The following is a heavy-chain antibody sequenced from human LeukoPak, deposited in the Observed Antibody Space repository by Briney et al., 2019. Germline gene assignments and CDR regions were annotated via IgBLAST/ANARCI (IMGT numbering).Heavy chain of an antibody. CDR1: RFTFSSYG. V-gene: IGHV3-30*02. J-gene: IGHJ6*03. D-gene: IGHD3-22*01. CDR3: AKGSKAVVFTRDHYMDV. Sequence: GGSLRLSCAASRFTFSSYGMHWVRQAPGKGLEWVAFIRYDGSGKYYADSVKGRFTISRDNSKSTLYLQMNSLRAEDTAVYYCAKGSKAVVFTRDHYMDVWGKGTTVTFSS. CDR2: IRYDGSGK.